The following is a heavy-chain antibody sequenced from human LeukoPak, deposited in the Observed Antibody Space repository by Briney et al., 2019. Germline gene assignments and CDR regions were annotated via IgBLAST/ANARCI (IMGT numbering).Heavy chain of an antibody. V-gene: IGHV3-21*01. D-gene: IGHD3-3*01. Sequence: GSLLLSCAASGFTFSSYSMNWVRQAPGKGLEWVSSISSSSSYIYYADSVKGRFTISRDNAKNSLYLQMNSLRAEDTAVYYCAIFGEVIKDFDYWGQGTLVTVSS. J-gene: IGHJ4*02. CDR2: ISSSSSYI. CDR3: AIFGEVIKDFDY. CDR1: GFTFSSYS.